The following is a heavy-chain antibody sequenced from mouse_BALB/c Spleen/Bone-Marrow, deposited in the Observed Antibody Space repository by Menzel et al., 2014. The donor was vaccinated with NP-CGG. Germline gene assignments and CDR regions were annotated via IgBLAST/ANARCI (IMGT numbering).Heavy chain of an antibody. CDR1: GFTFSNYW. CDR3: TKVLRSFAY. Sequence: EVHLVESGGGLVQPGGSMKLSCVASGFTFSNYWMNWVRQSPEKGLEWVAEIRLKSNNYATHYAESVKGRFTISRDDSKSSVYLQMNNLRAEDTGIYYCTKVLRSFAYWGQGTLVTVSA. D-gene: IGHD1-1*01. CDR2: IRLKSNNYAT. J-gene: IGHJ3*01. V-gene: IGHV6-6*02.